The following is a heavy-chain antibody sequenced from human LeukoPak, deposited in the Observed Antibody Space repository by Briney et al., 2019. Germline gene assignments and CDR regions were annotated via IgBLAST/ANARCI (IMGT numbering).Heavy chain of an antibody. V-gene: IGHV3-21*01. CDR1: GFTFSNYN. D-gene: IGHD3-9*01. CDR3: ARGRYDVLAGYQPPYFDY. J-gene: IGHJ4*02. Sequence: GGSLRLSCAASGFTFSNYNINWVRQAPGKGVEWVSSISISSSYIYYADSVKGRFTISRDNAKDSLYLQMNSLRAEDTAVYYCARGRYDVLAGYQPPYFDYWGQGTLVTVSS. CDR2: ISISSSYI.